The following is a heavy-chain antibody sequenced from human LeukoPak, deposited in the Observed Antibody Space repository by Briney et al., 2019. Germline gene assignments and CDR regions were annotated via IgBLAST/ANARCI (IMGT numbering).Heavy chain of an antibody. Sequence: GGSLRLSCAASGFTVSSNYMSWVRQAPGKGLEWVSVIYSGGSTYYADSVKGRFTISRDNSKNTLYLQMNSLRAEDTAVYYCARSRYSGSDHAFDIWGQGTMVTVSS. CDR2: IYSGGST. CDR3: ARSRYSGSDHAFDI. D-gene: IGHD1-26*01. J-gene: IGHJ3*02. V-gene: IGHV3-66*01. CDR1: GFTVSSNY.